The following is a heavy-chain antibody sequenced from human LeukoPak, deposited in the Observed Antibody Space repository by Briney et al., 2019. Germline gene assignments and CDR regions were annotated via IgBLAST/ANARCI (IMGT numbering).Heavy chain of an antibody. CDR2: ISGRGGST. CDR3: AKVDRSGYYYFDY. V-gene: IGHV3-23*01. Sequence: GGSLRLSCAASGFTFSRYAMSWVRQAPGKGLEWVSAISGRGGSTYDADSVKGRFTISRDNSKTTLYLQMNSVRAEDTAVYYCAKVDRSGYYYFDYWGQGTLVTVSS. J-gene: IGHJ4*02. D-gene: IGHD3-22*01. CDR1: GFTFSRYA.